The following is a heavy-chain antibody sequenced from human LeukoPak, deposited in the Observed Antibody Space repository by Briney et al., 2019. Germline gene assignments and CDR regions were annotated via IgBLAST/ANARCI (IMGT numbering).Heavy chain of an antibody. D-gene: IGHD5-18*01. CDR2: IWYDGSDK. CDR3: ASSGGGYSCDT. V-gene: IGHV3-33*01. J-gene: IGHJ5*02. Sequence: GGSLRLSCAASGFPFSTYGMHWVRQAPGKGLEWVAVIWYDGSDKYYADSVKGRFTISRDNSKNTLYLQMNSLRAEDTAVYFCASSGGGYSCDTWGQGTLVTVSS. CDR1: GFPFSTYG.